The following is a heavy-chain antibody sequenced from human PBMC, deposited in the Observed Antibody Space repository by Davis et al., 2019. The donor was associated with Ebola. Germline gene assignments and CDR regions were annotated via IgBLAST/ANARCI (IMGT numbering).Heavy chain of an antibody. D-gene: IGHD3-3*01. V-gene: IGHV4-59*12. CDR2: IYYSGST. J-gene: IGHJ5*02. CDR3: ARARFLEWLRCWFDP. Sequence: SETLSLTCTVSGGSISSYYWSWIRQPPGKGLEWIGYIYYSGSTNYNPSLKSRVTISVDTSKNQFSLKLSSVTAADTAVYYCARARFLEWLRCWFDPWGQGTLVTVSS. CDR1: GGSISSYY.